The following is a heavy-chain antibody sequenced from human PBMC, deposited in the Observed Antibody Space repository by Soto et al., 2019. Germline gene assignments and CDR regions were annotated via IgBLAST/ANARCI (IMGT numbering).Heavy chain of an antibody. CDR2: INPNSGGT. J-gene: IGHJ6*02. CDR3: GRVVIYCISTSCYDYYYYYGMDV. Sequence: ASVKVSCKASGYTFTGYYMHWVRQAPGQGLEWMGWINPNSGGTNYAQKFQGWVTMTRDTSISTAYMELSRLRSDDTAVYYCGRVVIYCISTSCYDYYYYYGMDVWGQGTTVTVSS. V-gene: IGHV1-2*04. D-gene: IGHD2-2*01. CDR1: GYTFTGYY.